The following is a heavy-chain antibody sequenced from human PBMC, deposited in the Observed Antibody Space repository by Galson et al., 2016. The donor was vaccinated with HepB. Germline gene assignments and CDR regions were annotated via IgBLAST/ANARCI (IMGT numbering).Heavy chain of an antibody. CDR2: INPNSGGT. V-gene: IGHV1-2*02. D-gene: IGHD6-19*01. Sequence: SVKVSCKASGYTFTGHYIHWVRQAPGQGLEWMGWINPNSGGTNYAQKFQGRVIVTRHTSLTTAYMELSGLKSDDTALYYCARVKRSGSSWSHYTYDFDYWGQGTLVTVSS. CDR3: ARVKRSGSSWSHYTYDFDY. CDR1: GYTFTGHY. J-gene: IGHJ4*02.